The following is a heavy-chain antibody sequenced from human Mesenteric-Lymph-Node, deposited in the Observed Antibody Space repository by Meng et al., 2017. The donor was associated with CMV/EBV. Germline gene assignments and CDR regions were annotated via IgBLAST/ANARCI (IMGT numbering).Heavy chain of an antibody. Sequence: GSLRLSCAVYGGSFSGYYWSWIRQPPGKGLEWIGYIYYSGSTNYNPSLKSRVTISVDTSKNQFSLKLSSVTAADTAVYYCARYQLLSAMNWFDPWGQGTLVTVSS. D-gene: IGHD2-2*01. CDR1: GGSFSGYY. CDR3: ARYQLLSAMNWFDP. V-gene: IGHV4-59*01. CDR2: IYYSGST. J-gene: IGHJ5*02.